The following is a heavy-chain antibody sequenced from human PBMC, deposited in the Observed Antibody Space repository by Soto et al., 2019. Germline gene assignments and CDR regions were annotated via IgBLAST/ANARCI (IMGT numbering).Heavy chain of an antibody. Sequence: PSETLSLTCTVSGGSISSYYWSWIRQPPGKGLEWIGYIYSSGSTNYNPSLKSRVTISVDTSKNQFSLKLSSVTAADTAVYYCARALLGYCSSTSCYTDYGMDVWGQGTTVTVSS. CDR3: ARALLGYCSSTSCYTDYGMDV. CDR1: GGSISSYY. J-gene: IGHJ6*02. CDR2: IYSSGST. V-gene: IGHV4-59*01. D-gene: IGHD2-2*02.